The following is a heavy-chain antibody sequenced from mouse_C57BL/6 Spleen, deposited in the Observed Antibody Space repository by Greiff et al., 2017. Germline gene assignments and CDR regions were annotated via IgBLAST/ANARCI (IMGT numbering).Heavy chain of an antibody. CDR2: IWTGGGT. CDR1: GFSLTSYA. D-gene: IGHD1-1*01. Sequence: VQLKQSGPGLVAPSQSLSITCTVSGFSLTSYAISWVRQPPGKGLEWLGVIWTGGGTNYNSALKSRLSISKDNSKSQVFLKMNSLQTDDTARYYCARIGYGSSYYAMDYWGQGTSVTVSS. J-gene: IGHJ4*01. V-gene: IGHV2-9-1*01. CDR3: ARIGYGSSYYAMDY.